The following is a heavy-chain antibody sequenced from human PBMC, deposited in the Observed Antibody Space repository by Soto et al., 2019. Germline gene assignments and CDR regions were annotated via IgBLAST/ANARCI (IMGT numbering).Heavy chain of an antibody. J-gene: IGHJ4*02. CDR3: AKDPRPVILMVRGVSEY. D-gene: IGHD3-10*01. V-gene: IGHV3-30*18. Sequence: QVQMVESGGGVVQPGTSLRLSCAASGFSFSSYGMHWVRQAPGKGLEWVAVISYDGSHKFYADSVKGRFSISRDNSKNTLYLQMSSLRDDDTALYYCAKDPRPVILMVRGVSEYWGQGALVTVSS. CDR2: ISYDGSHK. CDR1: GFSFSSYG.